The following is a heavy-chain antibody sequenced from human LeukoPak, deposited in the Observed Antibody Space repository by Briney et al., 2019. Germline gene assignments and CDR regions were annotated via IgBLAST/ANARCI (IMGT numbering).Heavy chain of an antibody. D-gene: IGHD6-13*01. CDR2: ISWNSGSI. Sequence: GGSLRLSCAASGFTFDDYAMHWVRQAPGKGLEWVSGISWNSGSIGYADSVKGRFTISRDNAKNSLYLQMNSLRAEDTALYYCAKDACIYSSSWYRPYYYYSMDVWGKGTTVTISS. CDR3: AKDACIYSSSWYRPYYYYSMDV. V-gene: IGHV3-9*01. J-gene: IGHJ6*03. CDR1: GFTFDDYA.